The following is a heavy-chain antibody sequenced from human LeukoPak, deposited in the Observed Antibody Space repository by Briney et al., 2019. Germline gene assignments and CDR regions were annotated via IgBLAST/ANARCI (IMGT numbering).Heavy chain of an antibody. D-gene: IGHD6-13*01. V-gene: IGHV4-59*01. CDR1: GGSISSYY. Sequence: SETLSLTCTVSGGSISSYYWSWIRQPPGKGLEWIGYIYYSGSTNYNPSLKSRVTISVDTSKNQFSLKLSSVTAADTAAYYCARVRAAAGTSSYWYFDLWGRGTLVTVSS. CDR3: ARVRAAAGTSSYWYFDL. CDR2: IYYSGST. J-gene: IGHJ2*01.